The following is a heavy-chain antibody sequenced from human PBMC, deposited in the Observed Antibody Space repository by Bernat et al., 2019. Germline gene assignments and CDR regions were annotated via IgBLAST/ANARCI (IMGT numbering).Heavy chain of an antibody. V-gene: IGHV4-31*03. D-gene: IGHD2-15*01. Sequence: QVQLQESGPGLVKPSQTLSLTCTVSGGSISSGGYYWSWIRQHPGKGLEWIGYIYYSGSTYYNPSLKSRVTISVDTSKNQFSLKLSSVTAADTAVFYCARDYCSGGRCPDYMDVWGKGTTVTVSS. CDR2: IYYSGST. CDR1: GGSISSGGYY. CDR3: ARDYCSGGRCPDYMDV. J-gene: IGHJ6*03.